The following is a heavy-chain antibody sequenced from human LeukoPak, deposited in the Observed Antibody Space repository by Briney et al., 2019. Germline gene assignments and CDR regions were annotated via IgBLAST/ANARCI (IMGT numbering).Heavy chain of an antibody. CDR2: IYYSGST. D-gene: IGHD2-8*01. CDR3: ARHRVGGVYDAFDI. Sequence: SETLSLTCTVSGCSISSYYWSWVRQPPGKGLEWVGYIYYSGSTNYNPSLKSRVTISVDTSKNQFSLKLSSVTAADTAVYYCARHRVGGVYDAFDIWGQGTMVTVSS. J-gene: IGHJ3*02. CDR1: GCSISSYY. V-gene: IGHV4-59*01.